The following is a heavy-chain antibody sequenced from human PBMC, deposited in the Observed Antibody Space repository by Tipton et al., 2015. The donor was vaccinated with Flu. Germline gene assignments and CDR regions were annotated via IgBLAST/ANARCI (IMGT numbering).Heavy chain of an antibody. Sequence: GSLRLSCAASGFTFDDYAMHWVRQAPGKGLEWVSLISWDGGSTYYADSVKGRFTISRDNSKNSLYLQMNSLRAEDTALYCCANYGGDYWGQGTLVTVSS. CDR2: ISWDGGST. J-gene: IGHJ4*02. D-gene: IGHD3-10*01. CDR3: ANYGGDY. CDR1: GFTFDDYA. V-gene: IGHV3-43D*03.